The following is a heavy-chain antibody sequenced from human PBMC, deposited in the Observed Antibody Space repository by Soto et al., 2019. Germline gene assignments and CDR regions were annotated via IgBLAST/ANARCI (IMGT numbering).Heavy chain of an antibody. D-gene: IGHD2-15*01. Sequence: GFXRLSCAASGFAFSSYAMNWVRQAPGKGLEWVSAISGSGGTTFYADSVKGRFSISRDNSKNMLHLQMNSLRAEDTAVYYCAKTNVVVRLLYCETRGQGTMVTDXS. J-gene: IGHJ4*02. CDR3: AKTNVVVRLLYCET. CDR2: ISGSGGTT. CDR1: GFAFSSYA. V-gene: IGHV3-23*01.